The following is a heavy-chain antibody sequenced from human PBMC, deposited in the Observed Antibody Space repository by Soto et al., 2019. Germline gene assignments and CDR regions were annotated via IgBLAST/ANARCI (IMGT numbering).Heavy chain of an antibody. CDR3: AKGDYGDSFDY. CDR2: ISGSGGST. Sequence: EVQLLESGGGLVQPGGSLRLSCAASGFTFSNYVMTWVSQAPGKGLEWVSAISGSGGSTYYADSVKGRFSISRDNSKNTVYLQMSSLRAEDTAVYYCAKGDYGDSFDYWGQGTLVTVSS. V-gene: IGHV3-23*01. CDR1: GFTFSNYV. D-gene: IGHD4-17*01. J-gene: IGHJ4*02.